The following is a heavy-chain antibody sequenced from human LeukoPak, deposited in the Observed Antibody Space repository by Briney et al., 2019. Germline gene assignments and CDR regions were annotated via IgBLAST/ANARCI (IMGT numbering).Heavy chain of an antibody. Sequence: PGGSLRLSCAASGFTFSTSWMHWVRQPPGKGLVWVSRTNRDEIVTTYADSVKGRFTISRDNAKNTLYLQMNSLRAEDTAIYYCARGVNGDTDFWGQGTLVTVSS. J-gene: IGHJ4*02. V-gene: IGHV3-74*03. CDR1: GFTFSTSW. D-gene: IGHD2-21*01. CDR2: TNRDEIVT. CDR3: ARGVNGDTDF.